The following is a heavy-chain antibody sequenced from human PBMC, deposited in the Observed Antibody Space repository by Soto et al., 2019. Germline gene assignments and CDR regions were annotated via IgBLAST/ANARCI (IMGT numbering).Heavy chain of an antibody. CDR3: ASRYSLYYYGMDV. D-gene: IGHD5-12*01. J-gene: IGHJ6*02. Sequence: SESLSLTCTVSGGSISSGDYYCSWIRQPPGKGLEWIGYIYYSGSTYYNPSLKSRVTISVDTSKDQFSLKLSSVTAADTAVYYCASRYSLYYYGMDVWGQGTTVPVSS. CDR2: IYYSGST. V-gene: IGHV4-30-4*01. CDR1: GGSISSGDYY.